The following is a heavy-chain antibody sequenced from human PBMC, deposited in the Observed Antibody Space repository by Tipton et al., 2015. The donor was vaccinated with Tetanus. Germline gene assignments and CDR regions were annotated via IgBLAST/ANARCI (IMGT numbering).Heavy chain of an antibody. CDR2: SWYDGTDK. CDR3: AARPGEVAVPYDY. CDR1: GFIFSSYG. Sequence: SGFIFSSYGIHWVRQAPGKGLEWLAVSWYDGTDKYYADSVKGRFTISRDNSKSTLYLQMDSLRAEDTAVYYCAARPGEVAVPYDYWGQGILVTVSS. V-gene: IGHV3-33*01. D-gene: IGHD5-24*01. J-gene: IGHJ4*02.